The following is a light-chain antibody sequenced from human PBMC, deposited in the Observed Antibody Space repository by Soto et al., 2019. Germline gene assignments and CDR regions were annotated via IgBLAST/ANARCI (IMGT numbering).Light chain of an antibody. CDR3: QQYNTYPLT. Sequence: EIVMTQSPATLSVSPGERATLSCRASQSVSSNLAWYQQKPGQAPRLLIYGASTRATGIPARFSGSGSGTEFNITVSSLQPDDFATYYCQQYNTYPLTFGGGTKV. V-gene: IGKV3-15*01. CDR1: QSVSSN. CDR2: GAS. J-gene: IGKJ4*02.